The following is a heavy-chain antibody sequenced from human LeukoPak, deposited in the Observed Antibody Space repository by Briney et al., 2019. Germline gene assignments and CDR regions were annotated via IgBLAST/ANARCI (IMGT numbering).Heavy chain of an antibody. Sequence: SETLSLTCTVSGGSISSYYWSWIRQPPGKGLEWIGYIYYSGSTNYNPSLKSRVTISVDTSKNQFSLKLSSVTAADTAVYYCAREGYSSSWYGLGSYYYYYMDVWGKGTTVTVSS. V-gene: IGHV4-59*01. D-gene: IGHD6-13*01. CDR1: GGSISSYY. CDR2: IYYSGST. J-gene: IGHJ6*03. CDR3: AREGYSSSWYGLGSYYYYYMDV.